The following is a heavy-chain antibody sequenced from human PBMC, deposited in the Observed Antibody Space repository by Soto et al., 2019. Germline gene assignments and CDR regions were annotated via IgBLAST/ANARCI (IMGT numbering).Heavy chain of an antibody. CDR1: GYTLTELS. Sequence: ASVKVSCKVSGYTLTELSMHWVRQAPGKGLEWMGGFDPEDGETIYAQKFQGRVTMTEDTSTDTAYMELSSLRSEDTAVYYCATAPPLYYDILTGYYWGSYFDYWGQGTLVTVSS. CDR3: ATAPPLYYDILTGYYWGSYFDY. D-gene: IGHD3-9*01. CDR2: FDPEDGET. V-gene: IGHV1-24*01. J-gene: IGHJ4*02.